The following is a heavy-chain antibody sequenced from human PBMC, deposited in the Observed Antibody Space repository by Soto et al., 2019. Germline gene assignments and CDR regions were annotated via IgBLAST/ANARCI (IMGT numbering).Heavy chain of an antibody. Sequence: QVQLVQSGAEVKKPGSSVKVSCKASGGTFSSYAISWVRQAPGQGLEWMGGIIPIFGTANYAQKFQGRVTIAADESTGTAYMELSSLRSEDTAVYYCARVRVIVLVPAAMDGWFDPWGQGTLVTVSS. CDR1: GGTFSSYA. J-gene: IGHJ5*02. D-gene: IGHD2-2*01. CDR3: ARVRVIVLVPAAMDGWFDP. V-gene: IGHV1-69*12. CDR2: IIPIFGTA.